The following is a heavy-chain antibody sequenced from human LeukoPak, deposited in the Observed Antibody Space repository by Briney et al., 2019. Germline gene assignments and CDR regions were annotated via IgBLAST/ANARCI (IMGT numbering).Heavy chain of an antibody. V-gene: IGHV3-23*01. Sequence: GGSLRLSCAASGFTFSSYAMSWVRQAPGKGLEWVSAISGSGGSTYYADSVKGRFTISRDNSKNTLYLQMYSLSAEDTAVYYCARGTADYYFDSWGQGTLVTVSS. CDR2: ISGSGGST. CDR1: GFTFSSYA. CDR3: ARGTADYYFDS. D-gene: IGHD3/OR15-3a*01. J-gene: IGHJ4*02.